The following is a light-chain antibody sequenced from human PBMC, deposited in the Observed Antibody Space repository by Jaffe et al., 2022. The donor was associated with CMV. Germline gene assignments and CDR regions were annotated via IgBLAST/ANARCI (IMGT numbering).Light chain of an antibody. CDR2: GVS. CDR1: QRVSSN. Sequence: EIVMTQSPATLSVSPGERATLSCRASQRVSSNLAWYQQKLGQAPRLLIYGVSTRATSIPARFSGSGSGTEFTLTISSLQSEDFAVYYCQQYNTWPFTFGPGTKVDIK. J-gene: IGKJ3*01. V-gene: IGKV3-15*01. CDR3: QQYNTWPFT.